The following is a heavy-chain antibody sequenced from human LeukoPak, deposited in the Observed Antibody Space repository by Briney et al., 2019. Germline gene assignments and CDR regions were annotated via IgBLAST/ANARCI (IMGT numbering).Heavy chain of an antibody. CDR3: AKDLDSSGFSY. D-gene: IGHD3-22*01. CDR1: GLTFSSYG. V-gene: IGHV3-30*18. CDR2: ILNDGNSK. J-gene: IGHJ4*02. Sequence: PGGSLRLSCAASGLTFSSYGMHWVRQAPGSGLEWVAVILNDGNSKYYADSVKDRFTISRDNSKNTLYLQMNSLRAEDTAVYYCAKDLDSSGFSYWGQGTLVTVSS.